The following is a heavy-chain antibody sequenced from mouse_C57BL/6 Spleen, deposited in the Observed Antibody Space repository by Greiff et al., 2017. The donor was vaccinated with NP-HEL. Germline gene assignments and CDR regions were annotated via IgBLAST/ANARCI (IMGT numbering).Heavy chain of an antibody. CDR1: GYAFSSYW. D-gene: IGHD1-1*01. V-gene: IGHV1-80*01. CDR3: ARVGSSYWFAY. J-gene: IGHJ3*01. Sequence: VQLQQSGAELVKPGASVKISCKASGYAFSSYWMNWVKQRPGKGLEWIGQIYPGDGDTNYNGKCKGKATLTADKSSSTAYMQLSSLTSEDSAVYFCARVGSSYWFAYWGQGSLVTVSA. CDR2: IYPGDGDT.